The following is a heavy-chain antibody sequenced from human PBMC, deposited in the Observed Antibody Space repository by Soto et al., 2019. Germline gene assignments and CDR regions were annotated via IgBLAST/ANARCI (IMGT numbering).Heavy chain of an antibody. CDR2: IYYSGST. CDR1: GGSVSSGSYY. D-gene: IGHD6-19*01. Sequence: PSETLSLTCTVSGGSVSSGSYYWSWIRQPPGKGLEWIGYIYYSGSTNYNPSLKSRVTISVDTSKNQFSLKLSSVTAADTAVYYCARSLIRGPVAGVYYWGQGTLVTVSS. J-gene: IGHJ4*02. V-gene: IGHV4-61*01. CDR3: ARSLIRGPVAGVYY.